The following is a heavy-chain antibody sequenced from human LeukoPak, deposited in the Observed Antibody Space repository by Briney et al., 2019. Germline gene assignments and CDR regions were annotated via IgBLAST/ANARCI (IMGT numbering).Heavy chain of an antibody. D-gene: IGHD2-2*01. CDR2: ISSSSSYI. V-gene: IGHV3-21*01. CDR3: ARDGIVVVPAAMGY. CDR1: GFTFSSYS. Sequence: GGSLRLSCAASGFTFSSYSVNWVRQAPGKGLEWVSSISSSSSYIYYADSVKGRFTISRDNAKNSLYLQMNSLRAEDTAVYYCARDGIVVVPAAMGYWGQGTLVTVSS. J-gene: IGHJ4*02.